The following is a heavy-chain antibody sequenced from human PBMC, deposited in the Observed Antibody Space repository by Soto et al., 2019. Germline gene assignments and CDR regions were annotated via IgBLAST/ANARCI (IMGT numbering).Heavy chain of an antibody. V-gene: IGHV3-64D*06. J-gene: IGHJ4*02. CDR1: RFTFSSYA. Sequence: GGSLRLSCAASRFTFSSYAMHWARQAPGKGLEYVSGVRGNGDPPFYADSVKGRFTISRDNSKNTLYLQMSSLSADDTAVYYRVKSRGGNNFDFFDWGQGALVTVSS. CDR3: VKSRGGNNFDFFD. CDR2: VRGNGDPP. D-gene: IGHD5-12*01.